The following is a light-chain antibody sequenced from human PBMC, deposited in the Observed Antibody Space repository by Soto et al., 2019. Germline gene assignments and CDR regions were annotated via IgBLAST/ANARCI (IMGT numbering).Light chain of an antibody. CDR2: AAS. CDR3: QQSYSRVT. J-gene: IGKJ1*01. V-gene: IGKV1-39*01. CDR1: QSISSY. Sequence: DIQMPQSPSSLSASVVYVFTITFRSSQSISSYVSWYQQKPGKAPKLLIYAASRLQSGVPSRFSGSRSGTDFTLTISSLQPEDFATYYCQQSYSRVTFGQGTKVDIK.